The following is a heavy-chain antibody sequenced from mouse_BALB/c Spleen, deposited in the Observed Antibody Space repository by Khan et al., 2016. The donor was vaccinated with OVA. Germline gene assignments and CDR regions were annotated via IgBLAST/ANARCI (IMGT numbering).Heavy chain of an antibody. J-gene: IGHJ3*01. CDR3: ARGGKGGFAY. CDR2: VSSLAYNF. CDR1: GFTFSDYG. V-gene: IGHV5-15*02. Sequence: EVELVESGGGLVQPGGSRKLSCAASGFTFSDYGMAWVRQAPGKGPEWVAFVSSLAYNFYYADTVTGRFTISREIAKNTLYLEMSSLSAEDTAMYYCARGGKGGFAYWGQGTLVTVSA.